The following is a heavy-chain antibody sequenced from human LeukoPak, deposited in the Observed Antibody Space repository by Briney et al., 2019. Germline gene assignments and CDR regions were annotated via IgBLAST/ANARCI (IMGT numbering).Heavy chain of an antibody. CDR1: GFTFSHTW. Sequence: KPGGSLRLSCAASGFTFSHTWMTWVRQAPGKGLEWVGQIQSETDGGTTDYAAPVKGRFTISRDDSKSTLYLQMNSLKTDDTAVYFCATAPDPDWGQGTLVTVSS. D-gene: IGHD1-14*01. J-gene: IGHJ4*02. CDR2: IQSETDGGTT. CDR3: ATAPDPD. V-gene: IGHV3-15*01.